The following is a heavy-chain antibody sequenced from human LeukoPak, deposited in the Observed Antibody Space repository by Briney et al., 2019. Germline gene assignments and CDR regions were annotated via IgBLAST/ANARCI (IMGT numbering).Heavy chain of an antibody. Sequence: GESLRLSCAASGLPFTNAWMSWVRQAPGKGLECVGRIKGKVDGGTTDHAAPVKGRFTISRDDSKNTLYLQMNSLKTEDTAVYYCTTVGLYNILTGYYHDSFDMWGQGTMVTVSS. J-gene: IGHJ3*02. CDR3: TTVGLYNILTGYYHDSFDM. D-gene: IGHD3-9*01. CDR1: GLPFTNAW. V-gene: IGHV3-15*01. CDR2: IKGKVDGGTT.